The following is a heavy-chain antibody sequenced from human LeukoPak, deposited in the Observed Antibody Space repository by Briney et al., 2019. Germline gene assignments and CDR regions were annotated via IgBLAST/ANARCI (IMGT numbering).Heavy chain of an antibody. D-gene: IGHD5-18*01. CDR1: GYTFTGYY. V-gene: IGHV1-8*02. J-gene: IGHJ6*02. CDR2: MNPNSGNT. CDR3: ARGRVDTAMVFYGMDV. Sequence: ASVKVSCKASGYTFTGYYMHWVRQAPGQGLEWMGWMNPNSGNTGYAQKFQGRVTMTRNTSISTAYMELSSLRSEDTAVYYCARGRVDTAMVFYGMDVWGQGTTVTVSS.